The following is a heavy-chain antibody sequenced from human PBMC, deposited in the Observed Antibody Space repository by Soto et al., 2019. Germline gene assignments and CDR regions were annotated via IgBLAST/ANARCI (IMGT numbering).Heavy chain of an antibody. J-gene: IGHJ6*02. V-gene: IGHV1-18*01. CDR3: ARVQAASGSRLYGMDV. D-gene: IGHD3-22*01. Sequence: QIQVVQSGPEVKKPGASVKVSCKASGYSFTSYGISWVRQAPGQGLEWMGWISGYNGNTKYAQKFQGRVTMTPDTTTSTADMARRSLRSDDTAVYYCARVQAASGSRLYGMDVWGQGTTVTVSS. CDR1: GYSFTSYG. CDR2: ISGYNGNT.